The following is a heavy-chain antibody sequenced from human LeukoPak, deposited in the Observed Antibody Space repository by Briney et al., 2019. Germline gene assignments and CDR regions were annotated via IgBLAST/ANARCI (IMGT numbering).Heavy chain of an antibody. CDR2: INPNSGGT. D-gene: IGHD1-26*01. V-gene: IGHV1-2*04. J-gene: IGHJ4*02. Sequence: ASVTVSCTASGYTFTGYYMHWVRQAPGQGLEWMGWINPNSGGTNYAQKFQGWVTMTRDTSISTAYMELSRLRSDDTAVYYCARGFSAKSGSLLYWGQGTLVTVSS. CDR3: ARGFSAKSGSLLY. CDR1: GYTFTGYY.